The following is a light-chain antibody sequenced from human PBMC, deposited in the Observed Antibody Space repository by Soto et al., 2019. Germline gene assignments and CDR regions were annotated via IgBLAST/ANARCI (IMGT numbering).Light chain of an antibody. CDR1: SSDGGGYNY. V-gene: IGLV2-14*01. CDR2: EVS. CDR3: SSYTSSSTYV. J-gene: IGLJ1*01. Sequence: QSVLTQPASVSGSPGQSITISCTGTSSDGGGYNYVSWYQQHPGKAPKLMIYEVSNRPSGVSNRFSGSKSGNTASLTISGLQAEDEADYYCSSYTSSSTYVFGTGTKVT.